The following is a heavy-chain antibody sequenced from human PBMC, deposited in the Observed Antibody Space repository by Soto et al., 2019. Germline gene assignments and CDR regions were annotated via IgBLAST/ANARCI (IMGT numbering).Heavy chain of an antibody. V-gene: IGHV3-33*01. D-gene: IGHD7-27*01. CDR2: IWYDGSNK. J-gene: IGHJ4*02. CDR3: ARDRPNSGFDY. CDR1: GFTFNSYG. Sequence: QVQLVESGGGVVQPGRSLRLSCAASGFTFNSYGMHWVRQAPGKGLEWVAVIWYDGSNKYYGDSVKGRFTIARDNSKNKLYTKRNSLRAEDTAVYYCARDRPNSGFDYWGQGTLVTVSS.